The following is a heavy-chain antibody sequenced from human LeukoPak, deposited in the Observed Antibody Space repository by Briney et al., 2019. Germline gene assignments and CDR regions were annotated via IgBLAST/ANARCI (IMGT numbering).Heavy chain of an antibody. Sequence: TGGSLRLSCAASGFTFSNYWMSWVRQAPGKGLEWVANIKQDGGEKYYVDSVKGRFTISRDNAKNSLYLQMSSLRAEDTAVYYCARDWIGRGQTPYYFDYWGQGTLVTVSS. CDR1: GFTFSNYW. V-gene: IGHV3-7*01. CDR3: ARDWIGRGQTPYYFDY. D-gene: IGHD2-2*03. J-gene: IGHJ4*02. CDR2: IKQDGGEK.